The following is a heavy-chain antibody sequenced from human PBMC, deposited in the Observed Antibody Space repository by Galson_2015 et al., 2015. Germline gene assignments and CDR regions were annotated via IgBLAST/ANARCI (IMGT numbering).Heavy chain of an antibody. CDR2: IVVGSGNT. J-gene: IGHJ4*02. CDR1: GFTFTSSA. CDR3: AAVPYYYDSSGRAAAFDY. D-gene: IGHD3-22*01. Sequence: SVKVSCKASGFTFTSSAVQWVRLARGQRLEWIGWIVVGSGNTNYAQKFQERVTITRDMSTSTAYMELSSLRSEDTAVYYCAAVPYYYDSSGRAAAFDYWGQGTLVTVSS. V-gene: IGHV1-58*01.